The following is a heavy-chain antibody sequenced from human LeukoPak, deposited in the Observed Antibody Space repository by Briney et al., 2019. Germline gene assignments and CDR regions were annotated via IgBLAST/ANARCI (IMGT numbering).Heavy chain of an antibody. J-gene: IGHJ5*02. V-gene: IGHV4-34*01. CDR3: ARGGVLNWFDP. CDR1: GGSFSGYY. Sequence: SETLSLTCAVYGGSFSGYYWSWIRQPPGKGLEWIGEINHSGSTNYNPSLKSRVTISVDTSKNQFSLKLSSVTAAYTAVYYCARGGVLNWFDPWGQGTLVTVSS. CDR2: INHSGST. D-gene: IGHD2-8*01.